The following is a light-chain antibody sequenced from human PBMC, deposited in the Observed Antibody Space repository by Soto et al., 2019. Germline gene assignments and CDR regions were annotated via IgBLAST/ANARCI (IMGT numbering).Light chain of an antibody. CDR2: GAS. Sequence: EILVTQSPGPLSLSPGERATLSCRASQSVSSSQLAWYQQKPGQAPRLLMYGASSRATGIPDRLSGSGYGTDFTLTISRLETEDFAVYYCQQYGSSPITFGQGTRLEIK. J-gene: IGKJ5*01. CDR3: QQYGSSPIT. CDR1: QSVSSSQ. V-gene: IGKV3-20*01.